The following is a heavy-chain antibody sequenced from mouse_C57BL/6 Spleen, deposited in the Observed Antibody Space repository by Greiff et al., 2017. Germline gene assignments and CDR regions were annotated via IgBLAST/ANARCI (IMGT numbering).Heavy chain of an antibody. CDR3: TTDYSNYDGFAY. CDR1: GFNIKDDY. D-gene: IGHD2-5*01. J-gene: IGHJ3*01. V-gene: IGHV14-4*01. Sequence: EVQLQQSGAELVRPGASVKLSCTASGFNIKDDYMHWVKQRPEQGLEWIGWIDPENGDTEYASKFQGKATITADTSSNTAYLQLSSLTSEDTAVYYCTTDYSNYDGFAYWGQGTLVTVSA. CDR2: IDPENGDT.